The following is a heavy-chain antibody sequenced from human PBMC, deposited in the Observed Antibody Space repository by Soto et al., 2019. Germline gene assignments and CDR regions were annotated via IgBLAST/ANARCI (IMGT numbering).Heavy chain of an antibody. Sequence: GGSLRLSCAASGFTFSSYSMNWVRQAPGKGLEWVSYISSSSSTIYYADSVKGRFTISRDNAKNSLYLQMNSLRDEDTAVYYCARDMSGLVRYVAPDYWGQGTLVTVSS. V-gene: IGHV3-48*02. CDR2: ISSSSSTI. D-gene: IGHD6-19*01. CDR3: ARDMSGLVRYVAPDY. CDR1: GFTFSSYS. J-gene: IGHJ4*02.